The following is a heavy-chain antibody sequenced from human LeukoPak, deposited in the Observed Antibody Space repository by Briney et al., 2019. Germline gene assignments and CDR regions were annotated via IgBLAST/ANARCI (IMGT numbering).Heavy chain of an antibody. CDR1: GYSFTTYY. D-gene: IGHD7-27*01. CDR2: INPNSGGT. V-gene: IGHV1-2*02. CDR3: ARDRGSIANWGFSGAFDI. Sequence: ASVKVSCKASGYSFTTYYMHWVRQASGQGLEWMGWINPNSGGTKYAPKFQGRVTLTRDTSISTAYMDLSRLRSDDTAMYYCARDRGSIANWGFSGAFDIWGQGTMVTVSS. J-gene: IGHJ3*02.